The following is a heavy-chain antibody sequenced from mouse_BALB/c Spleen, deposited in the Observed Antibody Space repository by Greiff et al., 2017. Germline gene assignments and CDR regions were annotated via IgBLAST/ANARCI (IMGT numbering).Heavy chain of an antibody. Sequence: EVQRVESGGGLVKPGGSLKLSCAASGFTFSDYYMYWVRQTPEKRLEWVATISDGGSYTYYPDSVKGRFTISRDNAKNNLYLQMSSLKSEDTAMYYCAREGRGPDAGFAYWGQGTLVTVSA. V-gene: IGHV5-4*02. D-gene: IGHD6-1*01. CDR2: ISDGGSYT. J-gene: IGHJ3*01. CDR3: AREGRGPDAGFAY. CDR1: GFTFSDYY.